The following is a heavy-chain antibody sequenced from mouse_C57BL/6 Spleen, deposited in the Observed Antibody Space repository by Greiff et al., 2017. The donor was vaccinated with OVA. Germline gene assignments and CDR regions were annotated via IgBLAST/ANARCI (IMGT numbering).Heavy chain of an antibody. V-gene: IGHV1-42*01. CDR1: GYSFTGYY. CDR2: INPSTGGT. Sequence: VQLQQSGPELVKPGASVKISCKASGYSFTGYYMNWVKQSPEKSLEWIGEINPSTGGTTYNQKFKAKATLTVDKSSSTAYMQLKSLTSEDSAVYYCARALTGADRFAYWGQGTLVTVSA. CDR3: ARALTGADRFAY. D-gene: IGHD4-1*01. J-gene: IGHJ3*01.